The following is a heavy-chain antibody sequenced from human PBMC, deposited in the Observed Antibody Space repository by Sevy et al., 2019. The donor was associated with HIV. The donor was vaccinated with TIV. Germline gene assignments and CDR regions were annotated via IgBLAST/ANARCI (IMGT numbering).Heavy chain of an antibody. CDR1: GYTFTSHY. V-gene: IGHV1-46*01. CDR2: INPSGGST. D-gene: IGHD3-22*01. J-gene: IGHJ4*02. CDR3: AREGVSRDYYDSSTYYYAFDY. Sequence: ASVKVSCKASGYTFTSHYRFWVRLAPGQGLEGMGLINPSGGSTSNAQKFQGRVTMTRDTSTSTVYMERGGLRSEDTAVYYCAREGVSRDYYDSSTYYYAFDYWGQGTLVTVSS.